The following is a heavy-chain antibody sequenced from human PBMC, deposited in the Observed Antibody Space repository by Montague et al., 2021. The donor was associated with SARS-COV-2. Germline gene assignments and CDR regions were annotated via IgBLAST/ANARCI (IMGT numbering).Heavy chain of an antibody. J-gene: IGHJ4*02. CDR3: ARDLTEDYGDAGFDY. Sequence: SLRLSCGASGFTFSSYSMNWVRQAPGKGLEWVSSISSSSSYIYYADSVKGRFTISRDNAKNSLYLQMNSLRAEDTAVYYCARDLTEDYGDAGFDYWGQGTQVTVSS. V-gene: IGHV3-21*01. D-gene: IGHD4-17*01. CDR2: ISSSSSYI. CDR1: GFTFSSYS.